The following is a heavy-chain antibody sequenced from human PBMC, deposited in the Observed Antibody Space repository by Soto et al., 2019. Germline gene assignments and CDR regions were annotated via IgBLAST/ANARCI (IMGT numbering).Heavy chain of an antibody. J-gene: IGHJ6*02. CDR2: IYPGDSDT. D-gene: IGHD2-2*01. V-gene: IGHV5-51*01. CDR1: GYSFTSYW. CDR3: ARTLVFFFSTSCYVGGAYYYYYGMDV. Sequence: PGESLKISCKGSGYSFTSYWIGWVRQMPGKGLEWMGIIYPGDSDTRYSPSFQGQVTISADKSISTAYLQWSSLKASDTAMYYCARTLVFFFSTSCYVGGAYYYYYGMDVWGQGTTVTVSS.